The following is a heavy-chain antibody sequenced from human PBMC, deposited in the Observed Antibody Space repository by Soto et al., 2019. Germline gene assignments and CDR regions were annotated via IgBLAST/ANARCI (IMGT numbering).Heavy chain of an antibody. Sequence: SVKVSCKASGGTFSSYAISWVRQAPGQGLEWMGGIIPIFGTANYAQKFQGRVTITADESTSTAYMEPSSLRSEDTAVYYCAREDDSSGYYYAAFDIWGQGTMVTVSS. CDR1: GGTFSSYA. J-gene: IGHJ3*02. V-gene: IGHV1-69*13. D-gene: IGHD3-22*01. CDR2: IIPIFGTA. CDR3: AREDDSSGYYYAAFDI.